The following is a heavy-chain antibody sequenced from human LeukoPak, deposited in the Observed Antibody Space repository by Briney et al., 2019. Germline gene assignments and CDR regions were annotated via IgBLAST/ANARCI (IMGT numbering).Heavy chain of an antibody. J-gene: IGHJ4*02. D-gene: IGHD3-22*01. Sequence: MAGGSLRLSCAASGFTFSSYWMSWVRQAPGKGLEWVGRIKSKTDGGATDYAAPVKGRFTISRDDSNTTLYLQMNSLKTEDTAVYYCTTDIWYYYDSSGYPKYEGYWGQGTLVTVSS. CDR1: GFTFSSYW. V-gene: IGHV3-15*01. CDR2: IKSKTDGGAT. CDR3: TTDIWYYYDSSGYPKYEGY.